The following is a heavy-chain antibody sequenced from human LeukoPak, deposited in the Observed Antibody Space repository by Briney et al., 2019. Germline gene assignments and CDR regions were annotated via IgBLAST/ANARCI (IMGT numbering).Heavy chain of an antibody. CDR3: AIDIGRRYYDSCGPDY. J-gene: IGHJ4*02. D-gene: IGHD3-22*01. Sequence: GGCLRLSCAAPGFTSSSSAMHWVRQAPGKGLEWVAVISYDGSNKYYADSVKGRFTMSRDNSKNSLYLQMNSLRAEDTGVYYCAIDIGRRYYDSCGPDYWGQGTLVTVSS. CDR1: GFTSSSSA. CDR2: ISYDGSNK. V-gene: IGHV3-30*04.